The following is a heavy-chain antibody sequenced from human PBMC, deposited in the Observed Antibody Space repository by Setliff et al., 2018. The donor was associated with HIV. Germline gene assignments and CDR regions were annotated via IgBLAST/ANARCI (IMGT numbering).Heavy chain of an antibody. V-gene: IGHV4-30-4*01. CDR1: GASIDSGDHY. CDR2: IYYSGTT. D-gene: IGHD1-1*01. Sequence: PSETLSLTCTVSGASIDSGDHYWTWIRQPPGKGLEWIGYIYYSGTTYYNSSLKSRVTISLHTSKNQFSLKLSSVTAADTAMYYCAKQPGGHSFFDHWGQGILVTVSS. CDR3: AKQPGGHSFFDH. J-gene: IGHJ4*02.